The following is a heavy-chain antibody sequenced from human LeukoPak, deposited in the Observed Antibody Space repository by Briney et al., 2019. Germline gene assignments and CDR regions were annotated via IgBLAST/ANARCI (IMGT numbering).Heavy chain of an antibody. CDR2: ISYSGST. D-gene: IGHD4-17*01. CDR3: ARENGDYGDFDY. J-gene: IGHJ4*02. CDR1: GGSISSHF. V-gene: IGHV4-59*11. Sequence: PSETLSLTCTVSGGSISSHFWSWIRQPPGKGLELIGYISYSGSTNYNPSLKSRVTISVGTSKNQFSLNLNSVTAADTAVYYCARENGDYGDFDYWGQGTLVTVSS.